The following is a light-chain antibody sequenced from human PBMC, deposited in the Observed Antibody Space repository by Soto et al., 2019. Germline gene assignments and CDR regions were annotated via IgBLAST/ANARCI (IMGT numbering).Light chain of an antibody. J-gene: IGKJ1*01. V-gene: IGKV1-5*03. CDR2: KAS. CDR3: QQYSNYWT. CDR1: QSISTW. Sequence: DTHMTQSPSTLSASIGYRFTISCRASQSISTWLAWYQQKPGKAPKLLIYKASSLESGVPSRLSGSGSGTEFTLTISSLQPDDYATYYCQQYSNYWTFGQGTKVDIK.